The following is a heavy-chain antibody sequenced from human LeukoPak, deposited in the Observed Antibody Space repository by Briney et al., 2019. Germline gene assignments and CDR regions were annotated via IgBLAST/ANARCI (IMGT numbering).Heavy chain of an antibody. V-gene: IGHV1-8*01. D-gene: IGHD6-19*01. CDR2: MNPNSGNT. Sequence: GASVKVSCKASGYTFTSYDINWVRQATGQGLEWMGWMNPNSGNTGYAQKFQGRVTMTRNTSISTAYMELSSLRSEDTAVYYCARGRAGAFPDAFDIWGQGTMVTVSS. CDR3: ARGRAGAFPDAFDI. CDR1: GYTFTSYD. J-gene: IGHJ3*02.